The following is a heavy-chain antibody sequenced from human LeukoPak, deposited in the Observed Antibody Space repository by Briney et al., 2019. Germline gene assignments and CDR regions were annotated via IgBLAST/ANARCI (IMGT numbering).Heavy chain of an antibody. D-gene: IGHD3-9*01. CDR2: ISYDGSNK. CDR1: GFTFSSYG. V-gene: IGHV3-30*18. Sequence: GRSLRISCAASGFTFSSYGMHWDRQAPGKGLEWVAVISYDGSNKYYADSVKGRFTISRDNSKNTLYLQMNSLRAEDTAVYYCAKDNRYFDWLSSGYYFDYWGQGTLVTVSS. CDR3: AKDNRYFDWLSSGYYFDY. J-gene: IGHJ4*02.